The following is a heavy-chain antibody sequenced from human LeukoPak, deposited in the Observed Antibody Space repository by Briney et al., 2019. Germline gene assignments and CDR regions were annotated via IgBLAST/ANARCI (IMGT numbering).Heavy chain of an antibody. Sequence: SESLSLTRTVSVGSFSVYYWSWMRQPPGKGLECSGYVHYSGRTSYNSAHKSRATISLDTSKNKCTLKLASGTAADTDLDYCARHGVTSYGGSSKKSFDCWGQGTLVTVSS. CDR1: VGSFSVYY. V-gene: IGHV4-59*08. CDR3: ARHGVTSYGGSSKKSFDC. J-gene: IGHJ4*02. D-gene: IGHD4-23*01. CDR2: VHYSGRT.